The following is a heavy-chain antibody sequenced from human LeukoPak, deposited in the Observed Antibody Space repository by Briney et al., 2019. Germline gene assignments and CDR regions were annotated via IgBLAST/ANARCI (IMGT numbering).Heavy chain of an antibody. Sequence: SETLSLTCTVSGGSISSYYWNWIRQPAGKGLERIGRIYTSGSTNYNPSLKSRVTMSVDTSKNQFSLKLSSVTAADTAVYYCARALPGYSYGSYYFDYWGQGTLVTVSS. CDR1: GGSISSYY. V-gene: IGHV4-4*07. D-gene: IGHD5-18*01. CDR2: IYTSGST. CDR3: ARALPGYSYGSYYFDY. J-gene: IGHJ4*02.